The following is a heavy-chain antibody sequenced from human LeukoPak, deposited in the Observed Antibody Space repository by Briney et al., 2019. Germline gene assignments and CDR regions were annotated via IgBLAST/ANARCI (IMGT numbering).Heavy chain of an antibody. D-gene: IGHD3-16*01. CDR1: GFTFSSSA. CDR3: AKALRGYFDN. V-gene: IGHV3-23*01. J-gene: IGHJ4*02. Sequence: GGSLRLSCAASGFTFSSSAMSWVRQAPGKGLEWVSAISASGSSTYYADSVKGRFTISRDNSKNTLYLQMNSLRAEDTAVYYCAKALRGYFDNWGQGILVTVSS. CDR2: ISASGSST.